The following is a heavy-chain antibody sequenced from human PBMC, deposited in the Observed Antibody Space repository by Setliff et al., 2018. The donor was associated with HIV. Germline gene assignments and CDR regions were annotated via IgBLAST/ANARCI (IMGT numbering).Heavy chain of an antibody. CDR2: IHPGDSNT. CDR1: GYTFTNYW. V-gene: IGHV5-51*01. CDR3: ASSITVAAGRSHYYYAMDV. D-gene: IGHD1-20*01. Sequence: GESLKISCKASGYTFTNYWIGWVRQMSGKGLEWMGIIHPGDSNTRYSPSFQGQVTISADKSISTAYLQWSSLKASDTAMYYCASSITVAAGRSHYYYAMDVWGQGTTVTVSS. J-gene: IGHJ6*02.